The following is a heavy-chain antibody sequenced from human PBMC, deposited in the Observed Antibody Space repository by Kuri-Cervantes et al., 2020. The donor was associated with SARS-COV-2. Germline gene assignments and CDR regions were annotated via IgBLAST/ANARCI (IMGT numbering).Heavy chain of an antibody. Sequence: SETLSLTCAVSGYSISSGYYWGWIRQPPGKGLEWIGSIYHSGSTYYNPSLKSRVTISVDTSKNQFSLKLSSVTAADTAVYYCARLLVSGAGTWGQGTMVTVSS. D-gene: IGHD1-14*01. CDR3: ARLLVSGAGT. CDR2: IYHSGST. J-gene: IGHJ3*01. V-gene: IGHV4-38-2*01. CDR1: GYSISSGYY.